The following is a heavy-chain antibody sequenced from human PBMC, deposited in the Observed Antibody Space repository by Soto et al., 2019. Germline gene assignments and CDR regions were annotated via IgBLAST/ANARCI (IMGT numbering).Heavy chain of an antibody. V-gene: IGHV4-34*01. D-gene: IGHD4-17*01. CDR1: GGSFSGYY. CDR2: INHSGST. J-gene: IGHJ3*02. Sequence: PSETLSLTCAVYGGSFSGYYWSWIRQPPGKGLEWIGEINHSGSTNYNPSLKSRVTISVDTSKNQFSLKLSSVTAADTAVYYCAARWRDDYGGKSRAFDIWGQGTMVTVSS. CDR3: AARWRDDYGGKSRAFDI.